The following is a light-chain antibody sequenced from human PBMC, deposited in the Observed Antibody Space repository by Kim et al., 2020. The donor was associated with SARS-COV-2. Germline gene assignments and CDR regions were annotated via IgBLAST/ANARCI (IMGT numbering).Light chain of an antibody. CDR3: QQHSNCPPLT. J-gene: IGKJ4*01. CDR2: DAY. CDR1: LSVSSY. Sequence: SPEERATLSSGASLSVSSYLAWCHRKPGQAPRRLIYDAYNRATGIPDRFSGSGSGTDFTLTISGLETEDFAVYYCQQHSNCPPLTFGGGTKVDIK. V-gene: IGKV3-11*01.